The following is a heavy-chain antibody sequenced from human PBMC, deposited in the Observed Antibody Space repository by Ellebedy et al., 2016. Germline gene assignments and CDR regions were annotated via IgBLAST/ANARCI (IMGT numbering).Heavy chain of an antibody. V-gene: IGHV3-72*01. CDR3: VRGKNGFDS. CDR2: TKPKSYST. CDR1: GFTFSDFN. J-gene: IGHJ4*02. Sequence: GESLKISCAASGFTFSDFNMDWVRQAPGKGLEWIGRTKPKSYSTEYATSLKGRFTISRDDSRNSLYLQMDSLKTEDTAVYYCVRGKNGFDSWGQGTLVTASS. D-gene: IGHD2-8*01.